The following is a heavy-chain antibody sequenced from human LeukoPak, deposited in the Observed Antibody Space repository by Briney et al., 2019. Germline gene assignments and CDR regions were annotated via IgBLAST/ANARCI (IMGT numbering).Heavy chain of an antibody. V-gene: IGHV1-2*02. Sequence: ASVKVSCKASGYTFTRHYMHWVRQARGQGLEWMGRINPNSGGTYYAEKFQGRVTMTSDTSINTAYMDLSSLTSDDSDVYYCARDGSGLGYCSGGNCWFDPWGQGTLVTVSS. CDR3: ARDGSGLGYCSGGNCWFDP. J-gene: IGHJ5*02. CDR1: GYTFTRHY. D-gene: IGHD2-15*01. CDR2: INPNSGGT.